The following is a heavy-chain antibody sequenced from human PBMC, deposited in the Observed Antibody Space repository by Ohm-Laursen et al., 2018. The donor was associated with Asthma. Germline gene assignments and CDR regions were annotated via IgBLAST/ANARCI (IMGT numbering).Heavy chain of an antibody. J-gene: IGHJ4*02. D-gene: IGHD6-13*01. V-gene: IGHV3-72*01. CDR2: IRSKAQSYTT. Sequence: SLRLSCTASGFSFSSYTMNWVRQAPGKGLEWVGRIRSKAQSYTTEYAASVKGRFTISRDDSKNSLYLQMNNLRDEDTAVYYCARADSSNWDFDYWGPGTQVTVSS. CDR1: GFSFSSYT. CDR3: ARADSSNWDFDY.